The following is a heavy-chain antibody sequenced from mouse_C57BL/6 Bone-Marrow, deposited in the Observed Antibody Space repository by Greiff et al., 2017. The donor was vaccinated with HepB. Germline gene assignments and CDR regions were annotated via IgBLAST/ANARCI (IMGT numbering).Heavy chain of an antibody. Sequence: EVQLQQSGAELVRPGASVKLSCTASGFNIKDDYMHWVKQRPEQGLEWIGWIDPENGDTEYASKFQGKATITADTSSNTAYLQLSSLTSEDTAVYYCTITPYGSYAMDYWGQGTSVTVSS. CDR3: TITPYGSYAMDY. V-gene: IGHV14-4*01. CDR1: GFNIKDDY. CDR2: IDPENGDT. D-gene: IGHD1-1*01. J-gene: IGHJ4*01.